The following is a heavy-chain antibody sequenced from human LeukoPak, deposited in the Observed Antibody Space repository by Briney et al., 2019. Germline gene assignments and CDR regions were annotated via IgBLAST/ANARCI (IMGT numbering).Heavy chain of an antibody. J-gene: IGHJ4*02. D-gene: IGHD4-17*01. CDR1: GGTFSSYT. V-gene: IGHV1-69*02. CDR3: AILLGDYGTFDY. Sequence: GSSVKVSCKASGGTFSSYTISWVRQAPGQGLEWMGRIIPILGIANYAQKFQGRVTITADKSTSTAYMELSSLRSENTAVYYCAILLGDYGTFDYWGQGTLVTVSS. CDR2: IIPILGIA.